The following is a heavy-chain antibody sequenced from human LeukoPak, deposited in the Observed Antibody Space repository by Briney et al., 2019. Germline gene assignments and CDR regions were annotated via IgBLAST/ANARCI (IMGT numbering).Heavy chain of an antibody. J-gene: IGHJ3*01. Sequence: PSETLSLTCAVYGGSFSGYYWSWIRQPPGKGLEWIGEINHSGSTNYNPSLKSRVTISVDTSKNQFSLKLSSVTAADTAVYYCARIAARLSRAFDFWGQGTMVTVSS. CDR2: INHSGST. CDR3: ARIAARLSRAFDF. D-gene: IGHD6-13*01. V-gene: IGHV4-34*01. CDR1: GGSFSGYY.